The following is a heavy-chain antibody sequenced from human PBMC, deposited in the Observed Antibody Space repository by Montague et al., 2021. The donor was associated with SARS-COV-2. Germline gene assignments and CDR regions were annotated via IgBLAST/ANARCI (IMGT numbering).Heavy chain of an antibody. J-gene: IGHJ4*03. V-gene: IGHV3-15*01. D-gene: IGHD3-10*01. CDR1: GFTFSNAW. CDR3: TKVFPLLWFGQLYLEEYYYDF. CDR2: IKSKTDSGTT. Sequence: SLRLSCAASGFTFSNAWMSWVRQAPGKGLEWVGRIKSKTDSGTTDYAAPVKGRFTISRDDSKNTLYLQMNSLKTEDTAVYSCTKVFPLLWFGQLYLEEYYYDFWSQGTLVTVSS.